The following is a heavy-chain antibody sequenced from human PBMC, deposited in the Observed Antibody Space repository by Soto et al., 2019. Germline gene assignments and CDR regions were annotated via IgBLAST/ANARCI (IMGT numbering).Heavy chain of an antibody. CDR2: IYYSGST. D-gene: IGHD2-15*01. Sequence: QVQLQESGPGLVKPSETLSLTCTVSGGSISSYYWRWLRQPPGKGLEWIGYIYYSGSTNYNPSLKSRVTISVDTSKNQFSLKLSSVTAADTAVYDCARGEERVARPSGYWGQGTLVTVSS. CDR1: GGSISSYY. CDR3: ARGEERVARPSGY. J-gene: IGHJ4*02. V-gene: IGHV4-59*01.